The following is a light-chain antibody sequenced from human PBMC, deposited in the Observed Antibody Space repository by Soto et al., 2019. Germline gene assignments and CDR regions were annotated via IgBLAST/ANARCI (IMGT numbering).Light chain of an antibody. CDR2: AAS. V-gene: IGKV1-9*01. J-gene: IGKJ1*01. CDR3: QQLNSYPT. CDR1: QTISSW. Sequence: DIQMTQSPSTLSASVGDRVTITCRASQTISSWLAWYQQKPGKAPKLLIYAASTLQSGVPSRFSGSGSGTEFTLTISSLQPEDFATYYCQQLNSYPTFGQGTKVDIK.